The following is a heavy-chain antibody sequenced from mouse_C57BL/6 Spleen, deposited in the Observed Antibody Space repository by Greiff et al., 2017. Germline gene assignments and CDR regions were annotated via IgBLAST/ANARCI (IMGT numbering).Heavy chain of an antibody. V-gene: IGHV3-6*01. CDR1: GYSITSGYY. CDR2: ISYDGSN. D-gene: IGHD2-3*01. CDR3: ARAAIYDGYYDAMDY. Sequence: VQLKASGPGLVKPSQSLSLTCSVTGYSITSGYYWNWIRQFPGNKLEWMGYISYDGSNNYNPSLKNRISITRDTSKNQFFLKLNSVTTEDTATYYCARAAIYDGYYDAMDYWGQGTSVTVSS. J-gene: IGHJ4*01.